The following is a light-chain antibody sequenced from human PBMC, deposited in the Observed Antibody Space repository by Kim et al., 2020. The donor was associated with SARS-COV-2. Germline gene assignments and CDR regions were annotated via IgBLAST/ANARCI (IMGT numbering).Light chain of an antibody. V-gene: IGLV4-69*01. CDR1: SGHSCNA. Sequence: QPVLTQSPSASASLGASVKLTCTLSSGHSCNAIAWHQWQPEKGPRYMMTFNSDGSHSKGDGIPDRFSGSSSGAERYLAISSLQSEDEADYHCQTWGTGIQVFGGGTQLTVL. CDR3: QTWGTGIQV. CDR2: FNSDGSH. J-gene: IGLJ2*01.